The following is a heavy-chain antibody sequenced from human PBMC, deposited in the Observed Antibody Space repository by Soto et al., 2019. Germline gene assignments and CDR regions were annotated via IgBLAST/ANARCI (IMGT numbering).Heavy chain of an antibody. J-gene: IGHJ4*02. D-gene: IGHD3-10*01. V-gene: IGHV3-21*01. CDR1: GFAFSSYS. CDR2: ISSTSSFI. Sequence: EVQLVESGGGVVKPGGSLRLSCVASGFAFSSYSMNWVRQAPGKGLEWVSSISSTSSFIYYADSLKGRFTISRDNAKNSLFLQMDSLRAEDTAVYYCARDSSSEYGLGKDGFDYWGQGTLVTVSS. CDR3: ARDSSSEYGLGKDGFDY.